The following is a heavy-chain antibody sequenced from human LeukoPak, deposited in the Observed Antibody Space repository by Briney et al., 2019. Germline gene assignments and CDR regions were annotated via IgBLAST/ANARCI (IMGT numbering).Heavy chain of an antibody. CDR3: ARAAGYCSGGSCYSRDNWFDP. CDR1: GYSISSGYY. Sequence: SETLSLTCAVSGYSISSGYYWGWIRQPPGKGLEWIGSICHSGSTHYNPSLKSRVTISVDTSKNQFSLKLSSVTAADTAVYYCARAAGYCSGGSCYSRDNWFDPWGQGTLVTVSS. CDR2: ICHSGST. D-gene: IGHD2-15*01. V-gene: IGHV4-38-2*01. J-gene: IGHJ5*02.